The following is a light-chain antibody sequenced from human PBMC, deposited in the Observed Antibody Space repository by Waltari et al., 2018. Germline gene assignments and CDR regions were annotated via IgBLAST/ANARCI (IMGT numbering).Light chain of an antibody. J-gene: IGLJ1*01. Sequence: QSALTQPASVSGSPGQSIPLSCTGTSMAVGFSNYVSWYQQPPGKAPKLMVYEVYSRPSGVSHRFFGSKSGNTASLTISGLQPEDEADYYCNSYTVIGTYVFGTGTKVTVL. CDR1: SMAVGFSNY. CDR2: EVY. V-gene: IGLV2-14*01. CDR3: NSYTVIGTYV.